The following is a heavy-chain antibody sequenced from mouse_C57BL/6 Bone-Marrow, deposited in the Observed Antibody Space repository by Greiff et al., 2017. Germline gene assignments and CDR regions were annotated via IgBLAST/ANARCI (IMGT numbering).Heavy chain of an antibody. D-gene: IGHD2-4*01. CDR1: GFNIKDDY. J-gene: IGHJ3*01. CDR3: TTGYDYDRAWFAY. Sequence: EVQLQQSGAELVRPGASVKLSCTASGFNIKDDYMHWVKQRPEQGLEWIGWIDPENGDTEYASKFQGKATITADTSSNTAYLQLSSLTSEDTAVYFSTTGYDYDRAWFAYWGQGTLVTVSA. V-gene: IGHV14-4*01. CDR2: IDPENGDT.